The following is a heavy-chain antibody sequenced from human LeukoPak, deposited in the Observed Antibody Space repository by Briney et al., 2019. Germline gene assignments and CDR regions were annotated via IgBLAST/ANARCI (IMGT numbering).Heavy chain of an antibody. CDR2: INPSGGST. CDR1: GYTFTSYY. Sequence: ASVKVSCKASGYTFTSYYMHWVRQAPGQGLEWMGIINPSGGSTSYAQKFHGRVTMTRDMSTSTVYMELSSLRSEDTAVYYCARDQFEGYCSSTSCYTGTFDYWGQGTLVTVSS. V-gene: IGHV1-46*01. D-gene: IGHD2-2*02. J-gene: IGHJ4*02. CDR3: ARDQFEGYCSSTSCYTGTFDY.